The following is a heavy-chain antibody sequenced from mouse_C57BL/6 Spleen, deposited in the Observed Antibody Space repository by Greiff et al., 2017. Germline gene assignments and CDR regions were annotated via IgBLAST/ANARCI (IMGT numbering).Heavy chain of an antibody. CDR2: FYPGSGSI. D-gene: IGHD2-5*01. CDR3: ARQPAYYSNYGAMDY. CDR1: GYTFTEYT. V-gene: IGHV1-62-2*01. Sequence: QVQLKESGAELVKPGASVKLSCKASGYTFTEYTIHWVKQRSGQGLEWIGWFYPGSGSIKYNEKFKDKATLTADKSSSTVYMELSRLTSEDSAVYFCARQPAYYSNYGAMDYWGQGTSVTVSS. J-gene: IGHJ4*01.